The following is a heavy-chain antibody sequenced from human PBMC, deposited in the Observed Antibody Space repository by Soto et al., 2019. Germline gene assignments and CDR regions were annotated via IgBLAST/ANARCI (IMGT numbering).Heavy chain of an antibody. CDR1: GFSSISCD. D-gene: IGHD3-10*01. CDR3: ERDIMSGIGEIGS. Sequence: PSDTLSLTCTVSGFSSISCDLHLVRQPQGKGLEWIGSVHYSGSTNYNPSLKSQVTISVDTSKNQFSLKVSSVTTADTAVYYCERDIMSGIGEIGSWGQGNLV. J-gene: IGHJ1*01. V-gene: IGHV4-59*01. CDR2: VHYSGST.